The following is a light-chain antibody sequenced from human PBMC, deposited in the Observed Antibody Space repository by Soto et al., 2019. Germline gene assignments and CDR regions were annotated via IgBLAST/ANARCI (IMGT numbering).Light chain of an antibody. CDR1: SSDVGGYNC. V-gene: IGLV2-14*01. J-gene: IGLJ2*01. Sequence: QSALTQPASVSGSPGQSITISCTGTSSDVGGYNCVSWYQQHPGKAPKLMIYEVSNRPSGVSNRFSGSKSGNTASLTISGLQAEDEGDYHCSSYTSSTTLVFGGGTKLTVL. CDR2: EVS. CDR3: SSYTSSTTLV.